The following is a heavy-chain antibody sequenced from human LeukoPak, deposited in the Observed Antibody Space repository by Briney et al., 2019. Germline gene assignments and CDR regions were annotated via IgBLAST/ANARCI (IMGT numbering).Heavy chain of an antibody. CDR2: IYYSGST. V-gene: IGHV4-39*07. CDR1: GGSISSSSYY. CDR3: ARGDGGYTPFDY. Sequence: SETLSLTCTVSGGSISSSSYYWGWIRQPPGKGLEWIGSIYYSGSTNYNPSLKSRVTISVDTSKNQFSLKLSSVTAADTAVYYCARGDGGYTPFDYWGQGTLVTVSS. J-gene: IGHJ4*02. D-gene: IGHD3-16*02.